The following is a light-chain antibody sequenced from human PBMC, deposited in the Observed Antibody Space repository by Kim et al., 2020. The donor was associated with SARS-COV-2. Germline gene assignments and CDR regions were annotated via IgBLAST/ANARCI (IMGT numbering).Light chain of an antibody. CDR3: QVWDSSTYV. J-gene: IGLJ1*01. Sequence: SVALGQTARITCGGNNIGDKHVHWYQQKSGQAPVLVIYRDNKRPSGIPERFSGSNSGNTATLTISGAQNGDEADYYCQVWDSSTYVFGTGTKVTVL. CDR2: RDN. V-gene: IGLV3-9*01. CDR1: NIGDKH.